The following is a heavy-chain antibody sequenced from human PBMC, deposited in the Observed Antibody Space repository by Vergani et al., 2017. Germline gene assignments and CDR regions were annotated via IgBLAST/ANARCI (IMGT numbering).Heavy chain of an antibody. CDR3: ARDRGDWRYSRYFYNYYMDV. D-gene: IGHD2-8*02. CDR2: ISYDGTNK. Sequence: QVQLVESGGGVVQPGRSLRLSCAASGFTFGDHGIHWVRRAPGKVLEWVALISYDGTNKYYTNSVRGRFTISRDNSKSTLFLQMNSLRVEDMAVYYCARDRGDWRYSRYFYNYYMDVWGKGTTVTVSS. CDR1: GFTFGDHG. J-gene: IGHJ6*03. V-gene: IGHV3-30-3*01.